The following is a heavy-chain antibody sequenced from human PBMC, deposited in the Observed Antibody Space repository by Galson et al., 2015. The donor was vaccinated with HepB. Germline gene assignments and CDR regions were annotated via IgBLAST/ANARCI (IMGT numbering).Heavy chain of an antibody. CDR2: IYYSGST. CDR3: ARGVNWFDP. Sequence: ETLSLTCTVSGGSISSYYWSWIRQPPGKGLEWIGYIYYSGSTNYNPSLKSRVTISVDTSKNQFSLKLSSVTAADTAVYYCARGVNWFDPWGQRTLVTVSS. V-gene: IGHV4-59*12. CDR1: GGSISSYY. J-gene: IGHJ5*02.